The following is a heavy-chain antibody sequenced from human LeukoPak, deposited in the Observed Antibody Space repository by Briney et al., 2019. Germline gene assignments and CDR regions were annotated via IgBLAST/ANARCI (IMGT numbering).Heavy chain of an antibody. CDR2: IIPIFGTA. D-gene: IGHD3-22*01. J-gene: IGHJ4*02. V-gene: IGHV1-69*05. CDR3: ARDPIYYYDSSGYSGDY. Sequence: SVKVSCKASGGTFSSYAISWVRQAPGQGLEWMGRIIPIFGTANYAQKFQGRVTITTDESTSTAYVELSSLRSEDTAVYYCARDPIYYYDSSGYSGDYWGQGTLVTVSS. CDR1: GGTFSSYA.